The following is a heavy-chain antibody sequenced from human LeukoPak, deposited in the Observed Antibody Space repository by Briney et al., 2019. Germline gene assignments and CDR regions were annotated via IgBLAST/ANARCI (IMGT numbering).Heavy chain of an antibody. J-gene: IGHJ4*02. V-gene: IGHV3-49*03. CDR2: IRRKANGGTT. D-gene: IGHD3-3*01. CDR1: RFTFGDYA. CDR3: TSGLYYDSWSDLFDY. Sequence: GGSLRLSCTASRFTFGDYAMSWIRQAPGKGPELVGFIRRKANGGTTEYAASVKGRFTISRDDSKSIAYLQMNSLKTEDTAVYYCTSGLYYDSWSDLFDYWGQGTLVTVSS.